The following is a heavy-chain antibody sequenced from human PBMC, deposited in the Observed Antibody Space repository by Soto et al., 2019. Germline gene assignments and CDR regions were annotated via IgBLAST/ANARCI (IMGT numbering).Heavy chain of an antibody. D-gene: IGHD3-22*01. V-gene: IGHV4-4*02. Sequence: QVQLQELGPGLVKPSGTLSLTCAVSGGSISSSYWWSWVRQPPGKGLEWTGEIYHSGSTNYNPSLKSRVTISVDKSKNQFSLKLSSVTAADTAVYYCARRRITMIVVVFDAFDIWGQGTMVTVSS. CDR2: IYHSGST. J-gene: IGHJ3*02. CDR1: GGSISSSYW. CDR3: ARRRITMIVVVFDAFDI.